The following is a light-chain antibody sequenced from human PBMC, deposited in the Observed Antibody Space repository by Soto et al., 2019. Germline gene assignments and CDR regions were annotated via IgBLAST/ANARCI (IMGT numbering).Light chain of an antibody. Sequence: DIVMTQSPATLSVAPGERVTFSCRASQGVSRKLAWYQHKPGQAPRLLIYGTSSRATGIPDRFSGSGSGTDFTLTISGLEPEDFAVYSCQQYGSSPTFGGGTKVEIK. CDR2: GTS. CDR3: QQYGSSPT. J-gene: IGKJ4*01. CDR1: QGVSRK. V-gene: IGKV3-20*01.